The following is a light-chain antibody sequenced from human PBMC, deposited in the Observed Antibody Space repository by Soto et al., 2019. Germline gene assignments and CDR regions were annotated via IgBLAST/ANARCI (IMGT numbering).Light chain of an antibody. J-gene: IGKJ1*01. Sequence: EIVLTQSPDTLSLSPGESATLSCRASQSVSRYLAWYQQKPGQTPRLLIYATSTRATGIPARFSGSGSGTEFTLTISSLQSEDFAVYYCQQYKNWPRTFGQGTKVDIK. CDR1: QSVSRY. V-gene: IGKV3-15*01. CDR2: ATS. CDR3: QQYKNWPRT.